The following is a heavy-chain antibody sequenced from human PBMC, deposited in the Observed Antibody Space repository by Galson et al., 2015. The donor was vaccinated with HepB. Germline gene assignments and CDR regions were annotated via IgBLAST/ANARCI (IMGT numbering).Heavy chain of an antibody. Sequence: SLRLSCAASGFTFNSYAMSWVRQAPGKGLEWVSSITGSGSTTHYADSVKGRFTISRDNSKNTLYLQMNSLRAEDTALYXCAREFSLDYWGQGTLVTVSA. CDR3: AREFSLDY. CDR2: ITGSGSTT. J-gene: IGHJ4*02. V-gene: IGHV3-23*01. D-gene: IGHD3-10*01. CDR1: GFTFNSYA.